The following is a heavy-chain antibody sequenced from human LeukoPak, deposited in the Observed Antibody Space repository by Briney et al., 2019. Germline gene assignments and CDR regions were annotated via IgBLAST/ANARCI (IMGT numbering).Heavy chain of an antibody. V-gene: IGHV3-23*01. J-gene: IGHJ4*02. CDR1: GFTFNSYA. Sequence: GGTLRLSCAASGFTFNSYAMSWVRQAPGKGLEWVSSISSSGGSTYYVDSVKGRFTISRDNSKNTLYLQMNSLRAEDTAVYYCAESPMTRVTTGGFDFWGQGTLVTVSS. CDR3: AESPMTRVTTGGFDF. D-gene: IGHD4-17*01. CDR2: ISSSGGST.